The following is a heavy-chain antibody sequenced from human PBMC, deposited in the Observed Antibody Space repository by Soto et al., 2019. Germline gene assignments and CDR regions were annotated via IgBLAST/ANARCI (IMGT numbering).Heavy chain of an antibody. Sequence: PSETLSLTCTVSGGSISSSSYYWGWIRQPPGKGLEWIGSIYYSGSTYYNPYLKSRVTIPVDTSKNQFSLKLSSVTAADAAVYYCARRWGTYFDFWGQGTLVTSPQ. CDR3: ARRWGTYFDF. CDR1: GGSISSSSYY. J-gene: IGHJ4*02. V-gene: IGHV4-39*01. D-gene: IGHD7-27*01. CDR2: IYYSGST.